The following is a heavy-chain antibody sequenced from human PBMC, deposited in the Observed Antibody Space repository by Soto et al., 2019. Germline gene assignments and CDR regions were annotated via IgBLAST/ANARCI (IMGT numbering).Heavy chain of an antibody. J-gene: IGHJ4*02. Sequence: SETLSLTCAVYGGSFSGYYWSWIRQPPGKGLEWIGEINHSGSTNYNPSLKSRVTISVDTSKNQFSLKLSSVTAADTAVYYCARRLRPDRTFDYWGQGTLVTVSS. D-gene: IGHD1-26*01. CDR2: INHSGST. V-gene: IGHV4-34*01. CDR1: GGSFSGYY. CDR3: ARRLRPDRTFDY.